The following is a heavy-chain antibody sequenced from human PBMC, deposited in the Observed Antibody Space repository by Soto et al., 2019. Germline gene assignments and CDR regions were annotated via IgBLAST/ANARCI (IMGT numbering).Heavy chain of an antibody. CDR3: AKGGDSWSGFAPD. V-gene: IGHV3-23*01. CDR1: GFSFSNYV. D-gene: IGHD3-3*01. Sequence: EVQLLESGGGLVQPGGTLRLSCVGSGFSFSNYVMSWVRQAPGKGLEWVSGISGSGGSSFDVDSVRGRFTVSRDNSKNTLFLHMNSLTYEDTAVYYCAKGGDSWSGFAPDWGQGTLVTVSS. J-gene: IGHJ4*02. CDR2: ISGSGGSS.